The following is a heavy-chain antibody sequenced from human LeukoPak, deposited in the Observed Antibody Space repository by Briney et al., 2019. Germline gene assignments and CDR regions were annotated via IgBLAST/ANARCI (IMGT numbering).Heavy chain of an antibody. CDR1: GFTFDDCS. D-gene: IGHD6-13*01. CDR2: ISWNSGSI. V-gene: IGHV3-9*01. Sequence: GGSLRLSCAASGFTFDDCSMHWVRQAPGKGLEWVSGISWNSGSIGYADSVKGRFTISRDNDKNSLYLQMNSLRAEDTALYYCAKEGSSWSYYFDYWGQGTLVTVSS. CDR3: AKEGSSWSYYFDY. J-gene: IGHJ4*02.